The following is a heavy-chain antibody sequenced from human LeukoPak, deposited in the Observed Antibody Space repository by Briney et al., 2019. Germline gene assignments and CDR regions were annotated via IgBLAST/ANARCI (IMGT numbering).Heavy chain of an antibody. CDR2: ISSSSSTI. CDR1: GFTFSSYS. D-gene: IGHD2-2*01. V-gene: IGHV3-48*01. Sequence: GGSLRLSCAASGFTFSSYSMNWVRQAPGKGLEWVSYISSSSSTIYYADSVKGRFTISRDNSKNTLYLQMNSLRAEDTAVYYCAKDRQYCSSTSCLAPPYGMDVWAKGPRSPSP. CDR3: AKDRQYCSSTSCLAPPYGMDV. J-gene: IGHJ6*02.